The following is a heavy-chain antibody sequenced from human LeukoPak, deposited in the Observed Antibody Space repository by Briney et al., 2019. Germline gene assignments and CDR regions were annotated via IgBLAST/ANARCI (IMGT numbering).Heavy chain of an antibody. V-gene: IGHV1-46*01. J-gene: IGHJ3*02. Sequence: ASVKVSCKASGYTFTSYYMHWVRQAPGQGLERMGIINPSGGRTSYAQKFQGRVTMTRDTSTSTVYMELSSLRSEDTAVYYCARVGDSSSWYGPQDAFDIWGQGTMVTVSS. CDR1: GYTFTSYY. D-gene: IGHD6-13*01. CDR3: ARVGDSSSWYGPQDAFDI. CDR2: INPSGGRT.